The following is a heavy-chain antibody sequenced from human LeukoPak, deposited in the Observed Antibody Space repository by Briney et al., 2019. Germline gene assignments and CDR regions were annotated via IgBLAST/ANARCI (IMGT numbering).Heavy chain of an antibody. D-gene: IGHD3-22*01. CDR2: MNPNSGKT. CDR1: GYTFNSYD. CDR3: ARGRYYDSGGYPYYFYMDV. V-gene: IGHV1-8*03. Sequence: ASVKVSCKASGYTFNSYDINWVRQATGQGLEWMAWMNPNSGKTGYGQKFQGRVSITRDTSISTVYMELSSLRSEDTAVYFCARGRYYDSGGYPYYFYMDVWGRGTTVTVSS. J-gene: IGHJ6*03.